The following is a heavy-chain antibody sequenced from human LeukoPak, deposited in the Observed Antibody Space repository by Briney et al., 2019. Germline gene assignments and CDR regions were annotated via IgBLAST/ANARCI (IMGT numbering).Heavy chain of an antibody. J-gene: IGHJ4*03. D-gene: IGHD5-24*01. CDR2: IDHRGGT. CDR1: GGSFSRYY. Sequence: SETLSLTCAVYGGSFSRYYWSWIRQSPGKGLEWIAEIDHRGGTNYNPSVKSRVTISVDTSKNQFSLKVRSLSAADTALYYCARGATISETGYFDFWGQGTLVTVSP. V-gene: IGHV4-34*01. CDR3: ARGATISETGYFDF.